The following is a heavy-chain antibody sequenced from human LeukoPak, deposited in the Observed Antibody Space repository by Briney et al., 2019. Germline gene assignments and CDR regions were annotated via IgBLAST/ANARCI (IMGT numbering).Heavy chain of an antibody. CDR1: GFTFSHYG. V-gene: IGHV3-33*06. CDR3: AKDAQRGFGYSNSLEY. J-gene: IGHJ4*02. CDR2: IWNDGSNK. D-gene: IGHD4-11*01. Sequence: QSGGSLRLSCAASGFTFSHYGMHWVRQAPGRGLEWVAVIWNDGSNKYYADSVKGRFTISRDNSQNTVDLHMNSLRAEDTAVYYCAKDAQRGFGYSNSLEYWGQGTLVTVSS.